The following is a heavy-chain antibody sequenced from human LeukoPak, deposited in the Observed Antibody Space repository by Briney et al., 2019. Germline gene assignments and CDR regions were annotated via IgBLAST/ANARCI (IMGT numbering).Heavy chain of an antibody. CDR3: ARVGMMTRLGYYYYYMDV. Sequence: PGGSLRLSCAASGFTFDDYGMNWVRQVPGKGLEWVSGINWDGGSTGYADSVEGRFTISRDNAKNSLYLQMNSLRAEDTAVYYCARVGMMTRLGYYYYYMDVWGKGTTVTISS. CDR1: GFTFDDYG. D-gene: IGHD7-27*01. J-gene: IGHJ6*03. CDR2: INWDGGST. V-gene: IGHV3-20*04.